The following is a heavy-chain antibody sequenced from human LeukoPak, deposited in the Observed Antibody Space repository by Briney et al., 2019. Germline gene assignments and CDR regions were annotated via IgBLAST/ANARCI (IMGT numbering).Heavy chain of an antibody. V-gene: IGHV3-23*01. Sequence: AGGSLRLSCAASGFTFSNSAMSWVRQAPGKGLEWVSTLSGSGITTYYADSVKGRFTISRDNSKNTLYLQMNSLRAEDTAVYYCAKGIYSSGWSYFDYWGYGTLVTVSS. CDR2: LSGSGITT. CDR3: AKGIYSSGWSYFDY. J-gene: IGHJ4*01. D-gene: IGHD6-19*01. CDR1: GFTFSNSA.